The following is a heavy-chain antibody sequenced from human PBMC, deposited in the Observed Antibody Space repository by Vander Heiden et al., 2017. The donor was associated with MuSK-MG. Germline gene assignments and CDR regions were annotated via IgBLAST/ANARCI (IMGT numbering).Heavy chain of an antibody. CDR2: IYYSGST. D-gene: IGHD2-21*02. V-gene: IGHV4-39*01. J-gene: IGHJ4*02. CDR1: GGSISSSSYY. CDR3: ALRPKGDSVVY. Sequence: QLQLQESGPGLVKPSETLSLTCTVSGGSISSSSYYWGWIRQPPGKGLEWIGSIYYSGSTYYNPSLKSRVTISVDTSKNQFSMKLSSVTAADTAVYYCALRPKGDSVVYWGQGTLVTVSS.